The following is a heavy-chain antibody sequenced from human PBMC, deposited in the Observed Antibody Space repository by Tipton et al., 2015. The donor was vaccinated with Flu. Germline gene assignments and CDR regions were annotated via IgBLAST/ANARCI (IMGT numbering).Heavy chain of an antibody. CDR2: ISTYTGDT. CDR3: ARDFLKITGTQWDAFGI. CDR1: GYTFISYG. Sequence: QLVQSGAEVKKPGASVKVSCKASGYTFISYGIYWVRQAPGQGLEWMGWISTYTGDTNYAQNLQGRVTLTTDRSTTTAYLELRSLRSDDTAVYYCARDFLKITGTQWDAFGIWGQGTMVTVSS. D-gene: IGHD1-7*01. J-gene: IGHJ3*02. V-gene: IGHV1-18*01.